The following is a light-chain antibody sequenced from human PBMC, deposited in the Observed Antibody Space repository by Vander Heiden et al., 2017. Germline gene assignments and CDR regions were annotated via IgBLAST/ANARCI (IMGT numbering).Light chain of an antibody. V-gene: IGKV4-1*01. Sequence: DIVMTQSPDPFVVFLGERATINCKSSQSVLYNSNNKNYLAWYQQKPGQPPKLIIYWASTRESGVPDRFSCSGSETDITLTISSLQAEDVAVYYCQQYYSTPLTFGGGTKVEIK. CDR1: QSVLYNSNNKNY. J-gene: IGKJ4*01. CDR3: QQYYSTPLT. CDR2: WAS.